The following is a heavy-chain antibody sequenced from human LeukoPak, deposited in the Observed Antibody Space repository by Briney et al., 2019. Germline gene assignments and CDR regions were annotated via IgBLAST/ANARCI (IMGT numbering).Heavy chain of an antibody. CDR2: IYTSGST. D-gene: IGHD6-19*01. Sequence: SETLSLTCTVSGGSISSYYWSWIRQPAGKGLEWIGRIYTSGSTNYNPSLKSRVTMSVDTSKNQFSLKLSSVTAADTAVYYCARAGYSSGWYYFDYWGQGTLVTVPS. V-gene: IGHV4-4*07. J-gene: IGHJ4*02. CDR3: ARAGYSSGWYYFDY. CDR1: GGSISSYY.